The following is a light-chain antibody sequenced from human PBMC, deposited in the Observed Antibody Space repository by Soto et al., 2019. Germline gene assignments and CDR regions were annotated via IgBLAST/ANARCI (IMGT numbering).Light chain of an antibody. CDR1: SSDVGGYKY. J-gene: IGLJ1*01. CDR3: SSYTSSSTRV. V-gene: IGLV2-14*01. Sequence: QPVLTQPASVSGSPGQSITISCTGTSSDVGGYKYVSWYQQHPGEAPKLMIYDVSNRPSGVSNRFSGSKSGNTASLTISGLQAEDEADYYCSSYTSSSTRVFGTGTQLTVL. CDR2: DVS.